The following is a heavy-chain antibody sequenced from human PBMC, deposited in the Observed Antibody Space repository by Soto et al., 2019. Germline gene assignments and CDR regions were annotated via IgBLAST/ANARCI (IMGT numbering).Heavy chain of an antibody. V-gene: IGHV3-23*01. CDR1: GFTFSGYA. J-gene: IGHJ6*02. Sequence: WESLRLSCAASGFTFSGYAMSWVRQAPGKGLEWVSAISGSGGSTYYADSVKGRFTISRDNSKNTLYLQMNSLRAEDTAVYYCAKAGPGILEWSFLELLDYYYYGLDVWGQGTMVTGSS. CDR2: ISGSGGST. D-gene: IGHD3-3*01. CDR3: AKAGPGILEWSFLELLDYYYYGLDV.